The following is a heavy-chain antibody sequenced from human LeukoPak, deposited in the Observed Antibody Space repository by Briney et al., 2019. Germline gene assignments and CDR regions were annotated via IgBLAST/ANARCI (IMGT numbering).Heavy chain of an antibody. J-gene: IGHJ6*03. CDR3: ARVAPGYSGYDGPILYYYYYYYMDV. Sequence: ASVKVSCKASGYTFTSYDINWVRQATGQGLEWMGWMNPNSGNTGYAQKFQGRVTMTRNTSISTAYMELSSLRSEDTAVYYCARVAPGYSGYDGPILYYYYYYYMDVWGKGTTVTVSS. CDR1: GYTFTSYD. V-gene: IGHV1-8*01. CDR2: MNPNSGNT. D-gene: IGHD5-12*01.